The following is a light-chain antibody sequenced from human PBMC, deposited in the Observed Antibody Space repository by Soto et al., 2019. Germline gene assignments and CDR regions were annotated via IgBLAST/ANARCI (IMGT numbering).Light chain of an antibody. CDR3: QQYYSTPPT. J-gene: IGKJ4*01. CDR2: WAS. Sequence: DIVMTQSPDSLAVSLGEGATINCKSSQSVLYSSNNKNYLAWYQQKPGQPPKLLIYWASTRESGVPDRFSGSGSGTDFTLTISSLQAEDVAVYSCQQYYSTPPTFGGGTKVDI. V-gene: IGKV4-1*01. CDR1: QSVLYSSNNKNY.